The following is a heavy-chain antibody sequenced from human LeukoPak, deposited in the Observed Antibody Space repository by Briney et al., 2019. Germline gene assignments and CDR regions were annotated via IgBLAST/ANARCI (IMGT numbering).Heavy chain of an antibody. CDR1: GFTFSSYA. CDR3: ANFDISGYFDY. CDR2: ISGSGGST. J-gene: IGHJ4*02. D-gene: IGHD3-9*01. V-gene: IGHV3-23*01. Sequence: GGSLRLSCAVSGFTFSSYAMSWVRQAPGKGLEWVSAISGSGGSTYYADSVKGRFTISRDNSKNTLYLQMNSLRAEDTAVYYCANFDISGYFDYWGQGTLVTVSS.